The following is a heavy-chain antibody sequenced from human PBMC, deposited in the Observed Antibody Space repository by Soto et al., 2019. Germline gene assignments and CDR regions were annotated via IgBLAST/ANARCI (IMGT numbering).Heavy chain of an antibody. J-gene: IGHJ5*02. CDR3: ATAPAAYDPASYYINRFGP. Sequence: SVTVSLTCFVSGGSFSRNNLYWGWIRHRQGKGLERIASTYYGGNPYYTPSLRSRVTISVDTSKSQFSLRLNSVTAADTAVYYCATAPAAYDPASYYINRFGPRGQGTLGTVSS. CDR2: TYYGGNP. D-gene: IGHD3-10*01. CDR1: GGSFSRNNLY. V-gene: IGHV4-39*01.